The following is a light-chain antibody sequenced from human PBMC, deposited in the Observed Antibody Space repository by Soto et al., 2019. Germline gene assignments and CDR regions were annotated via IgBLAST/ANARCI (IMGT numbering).Light chain of an antibody. V-gene: IGLV2-8*01. CDR2: EVN. Sequence: QSVLAQPPSASGSPGQSVTISCTGTSSDVGGYGYVSWYQQHPGKAPKLIIYEVNKRPSGVPDRFPGSKSGNTASLTVSGLQAEDEADYYCSSFGGSNVSGTGTKVTVL. CDR1: SSDVGGYGY. CDR3: SSFGGSNV. J-gene: IGLJ1*01.